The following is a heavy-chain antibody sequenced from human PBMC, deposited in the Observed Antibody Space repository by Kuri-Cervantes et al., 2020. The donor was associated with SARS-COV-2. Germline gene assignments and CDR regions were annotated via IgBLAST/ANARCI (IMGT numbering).Heavy chain of an antibody. CDR3: ARQMMSSITIFGVVITRNWFDP. J-gene: IGHJ5*02. V-gene: IGHV4-39*01. Sequence: ESLKISCTVSGGSISSSSYYWGWIRQPPGKGLGWIGSIYYSGSTYYNPSLKSRVTLSVDTSKNQFSLKLSSVTAADTAVYYCARQMMSSITIFGVVITRNWFDPWGQGTLVTVSS. CDR2: IYYSGST. CDR1: GGSISSSSYY. D-gene: IGHD3-3*01.